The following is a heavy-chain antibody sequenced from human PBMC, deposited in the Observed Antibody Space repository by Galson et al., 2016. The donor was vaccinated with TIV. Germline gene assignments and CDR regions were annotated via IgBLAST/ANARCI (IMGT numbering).Heavy chain of an antibody. D-gene: IGHD7-27*01. J-gene: IGHJ5*02. Sequence: SLRLSCAASGFTFSSYAMSWVRQAPGKGLEWVSGIGGSGFSTFYADSVKGRFTISSDNSKNTLDLQLNSLRAEETAIYYCAKDTGSQPRNWFDPWGQGTLVTVSS. V-gene: IGHV3-23*01. CDR1: GFTFSSYA. CDR2: IGGSGFST. CDR3: AKDTGSQPRNWFDP.